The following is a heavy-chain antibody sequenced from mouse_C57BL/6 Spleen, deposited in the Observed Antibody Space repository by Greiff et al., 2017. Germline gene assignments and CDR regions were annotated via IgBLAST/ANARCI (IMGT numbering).Heavy chain of an antibody. V-gene: IGHV1-22*01. D-gene: IGHD1-1*01. CDR2: INPNNGGT. CDR1: GYTFTDYN. CDR3: ARHGSSSYYAMDY. Sequence: EVQLQESGPELVKPGASVKMSCKASGYTFTDYNMHWVKQSHGKSLEWIGYINPNNGGTSYNQKFKGKATLTVNKSSSTAYMALRSLTSEDSAVYYCARHGSSSYYAMDYWGQGTSVTVSS. J-gene: IGHJ4*01.